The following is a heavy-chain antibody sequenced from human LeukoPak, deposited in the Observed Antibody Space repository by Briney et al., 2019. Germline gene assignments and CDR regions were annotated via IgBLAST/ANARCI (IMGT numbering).Heavy chain of an antibody. CDR3: ASSIGVEAPWFDP. CDR1: GGSISSYY. J-gene: IGHJ5*02. D-gene: IGHD6-19*01. CDR2: IYYSGST. V-gene: IGHV4-59*01. Sequence: PSETLSLTCTVSGGSISSYYWSWIRQPPGKGLEWIGYIYYSGSTNYNPSLKSRVTISVDTSKNQFSLKLSSVTAADTAVYYCASSIGVEAPWFDPWGQGTLVTVSS.